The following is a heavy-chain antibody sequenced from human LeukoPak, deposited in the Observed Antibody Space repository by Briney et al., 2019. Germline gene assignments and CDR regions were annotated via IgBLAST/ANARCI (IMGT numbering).Heavy chain of an antibody. CDR2: IIPIFGTA. CDR1: GGTFSSYA. Sequence: ASVKVSCKASGGTFSSYAISWVRQAPGQGLEWMGGIIPIFGTANYAQKFQGRVTITADESTSTAYMELSSLRSEDTAVYYCARSGQRHCSGGSCWGAFFDYWGQGTLVTVSS. J-gene: IGHJ4*02. CDR3: ARSGQRHCSGGSCWGAFFDY. V-gene: IGHV1-69*13. D-gene: IGHD2-15*01.